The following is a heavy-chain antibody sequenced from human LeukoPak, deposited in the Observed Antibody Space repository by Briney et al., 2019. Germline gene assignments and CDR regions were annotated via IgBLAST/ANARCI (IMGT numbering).Heavy chain of an antibody. CDR1: GFTLSMYA. CDR2: TSSSDAGT. Sequence: GGSLRLSCAASGFTLSMYAMSWVRQAPEKGLEWVSATSSSDAGTYYAESVRGRFTISRDNSKNTLYLQMNSLRAEDAAVYYCAKAPVTSCRGAYCYPFDYWGQGALVTVSS. D-gene: IGHD2-21*01. J-gene: IGHJ4*02. V-gene: IGHV3-23*01. CDR3: AKAPVTSCRGAYCYPFDY.